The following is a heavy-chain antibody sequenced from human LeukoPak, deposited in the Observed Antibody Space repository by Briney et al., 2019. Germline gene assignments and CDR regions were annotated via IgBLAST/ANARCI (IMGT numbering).Heavy chain of an antibody. D-gene: IGHD2-15*01. CDR1: GFTFSTYG. J-gene: IGHJ6*03. Sequence: GGSLRLSCAASGFTFSTYGMHWVRQAPGKGREWVAFIRYDGSNKFYGDSVKGRFTISRDNSKNTLYLQMNRLKDEDTDVYYCEKALTHSHSKYYMDVWGKGTTATVSS. CDR3: EKALTHSHSKYYMDV. CDR2: IRYDGSNK. V-gene: IGHV3-30*02.